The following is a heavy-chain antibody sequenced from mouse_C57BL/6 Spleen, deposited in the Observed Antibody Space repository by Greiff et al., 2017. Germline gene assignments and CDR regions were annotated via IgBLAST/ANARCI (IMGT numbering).Heavy chain of an antibody. Sequence: EVKLEESGGGLVQPGGSMKLSCVASGFTFSNYWMNWVRQAPEKGLEWVAEIRLKSDNYATHYAESVKGRFTISRDDSKSSVYLHMNNLRAEDTGIYYCTAQYYCAVDYWGQGTSVTVSS. CDR2: IRLKSDNYAT. J-gene: IGHJ4*01. V-gene: IGHV6-3*01. CDR1: GFTFSNYW. CDR3: TAQYYCAVDY.